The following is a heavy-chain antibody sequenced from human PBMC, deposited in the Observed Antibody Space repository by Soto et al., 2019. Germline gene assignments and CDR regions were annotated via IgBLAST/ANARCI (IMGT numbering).Heavy chain of an antibody. CDR1: CRSVSSCDYF. CDR2: IYYRVST. V-gene: IGHV4-61*08. D-gene: IGHD3-22*01. J-gene: IGHJ5*01. Sequence: LFRTCTISCRSVSSCDYFWSWLRQSPGKRLGWIAYIYYRVSTNYNPSLKSRATISVDTSKRQVSLTLTSMTAADAALYYCARSPNYYYYGFDXWGHGTVVTVSX. CDR3: ARSPNYYYYGFDX.